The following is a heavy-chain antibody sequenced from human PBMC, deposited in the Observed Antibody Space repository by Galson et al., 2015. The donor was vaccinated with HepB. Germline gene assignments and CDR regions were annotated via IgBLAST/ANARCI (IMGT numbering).Heavy chain of an antibody. CDR2: IIPIFGTA. D-gene: IGHD6-19*01. CDR3: ARAHSSGWYDSYYFDY. V-gene: IGHV1-69*13. J-gene: IGHJ4*02. Sequence: SVKVSCKASGGTFSSYAISWVRQAPGQGLEWMGVIIPIFGTANYAQKFQGRVTITADESTSTAYMELSSLRSEDTAVYYCARAHSSGWYDSYYFDYWGQGTLVTVSS. CDR1: GGTFSSYA.